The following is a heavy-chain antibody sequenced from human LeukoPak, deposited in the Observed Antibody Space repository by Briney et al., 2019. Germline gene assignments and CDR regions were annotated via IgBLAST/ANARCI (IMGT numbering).Heavy chain of an antibody. Sequence: GGSLRLSCAASGFTFSSYWMSWVRQAPGKGLEWVANIKQDGSEKYYVDSVKGRFTISRDNAKNSLYLQMNSLRAEDTAVYYCARDVLLITGTFYYYYYGMDVWGQGTTVTVSS. CDR2: IKQDGSEK. CDR3: ARDVLLITGTFYYYYYGMDV. J-gene: IGHJ6*02. CDR1: GFTFSSYW. V-gene: IGHV3-7*01. D-gene: IGHD1-7*01.